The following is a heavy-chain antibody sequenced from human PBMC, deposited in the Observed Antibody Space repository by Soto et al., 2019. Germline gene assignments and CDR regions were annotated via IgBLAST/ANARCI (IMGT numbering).Heavy chain of an antibody. CDR2: VYHTGDT. V-gene: IGHV4-4*02. CDR1: GGTVASSHW. Sequence: PSETLSLTCGVSGGTVASSHWWSWVRQSPGGGLEWSGNVYHTGDTNLNPSLQSRVTISVHKSNNQFSLRLNSLTAADTAVYFCSREIVTAGGNNYFDPWGPGTLVTVSS. CDR3: SREIVTAGGNNYFDP. J-gene: IGHJ5*02. D-gene: IGHD2-21*02.